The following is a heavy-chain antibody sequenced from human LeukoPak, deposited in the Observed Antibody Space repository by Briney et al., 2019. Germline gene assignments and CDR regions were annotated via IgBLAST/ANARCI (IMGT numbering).Heavy chain of an antibody. V-gene: IGHV1-18*01. CDR3: ARDGTSTDDY. CDR1: GYTFGNFG. CDR2: ISGNNDHP. J-gene: IGHJ4*02. D-gene: IGHD2-2*01. Sequence: ASVRVSCKTSGYTFGNFGINWVRQAPGQGLEWMGWISGNNDHPNYGQKFQGRFTVTTDSSTSTAYMELRNLRFDDTAVYYCARDGTSTDDYWGQGTLVTVSS.